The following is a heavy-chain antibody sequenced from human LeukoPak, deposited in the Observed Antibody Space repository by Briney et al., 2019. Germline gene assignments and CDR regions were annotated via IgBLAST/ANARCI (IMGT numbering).Heavy chain of an antibody. CDR2: IYYSGST. CDR1: GGSISSGDYY. J-gene: IGHJ5*02. CDR3: ARDMAPDSSGYYYGWFDP. V-gene: IGHV4-30-4*01. D-gene: IGHD3-22*01. Sequence: PSETLSLTCTVSGGSISSGDYYWSWIRQPPGKGLEWIGYIYYSGSTYYNPSLKSRVTISVDTSKNQFSLKLSSVTAADTAVYLWARDMAPDSSGYYYGWFDPWGQGTLVTVSS.